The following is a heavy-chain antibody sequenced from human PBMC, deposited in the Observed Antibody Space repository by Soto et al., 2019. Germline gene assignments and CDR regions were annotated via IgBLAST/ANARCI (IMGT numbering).Heavy chain of an antibody. CDR1: GFTFSSYG. V-gene: IGHV3-30*18. CDR3: AKRDGYSGYDLEGPFDY. CDR2: ISYDGSNK. J-gene: IGHJ4*02. Sequence: QVQLVESGGGVVQPGRSLRLSCAASGFTFSSYGMHWVRQAPGKGLEWVAVISYDGSNKYYADSVKGRFTISRDNSKNTLYLQMNSLRAEDTAVYYCAKRDGYSGYDLEGPFDYWGQGTLVTVSS. D-gene: IGHD5-12*01.